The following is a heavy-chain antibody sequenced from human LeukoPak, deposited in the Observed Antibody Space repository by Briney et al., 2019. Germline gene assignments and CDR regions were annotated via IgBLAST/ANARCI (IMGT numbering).Heavy chain of an antibody. Sequence: ASVKVSCKASGYTFTSYDINWVRQATGQGLEWMGWMNPNSGNTGYAQKFQGRVTMTSNTSISTAYMELSSLRSEDTAVYYCAWGKYSYGTAYYYYYYMDVWGKGTTVTVSS. J-gene: IGHJ6*03. D-gene: IGHD5-18*01. CDR2: MNPNSGNT. CDR3: AWGKYSYGTAYYYYYYMDV. CDR1: GYTFTSYD. V-gene: IGHV1-8*01.